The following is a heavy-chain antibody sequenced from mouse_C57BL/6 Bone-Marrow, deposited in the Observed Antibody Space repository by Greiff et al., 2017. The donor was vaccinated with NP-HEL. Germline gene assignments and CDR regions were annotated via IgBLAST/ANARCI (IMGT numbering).Heavy chain of an antibody. CDR2: ILPGRGST. CDR1: GYTFTGYW. CDR3: ARLGETAQATFAY. Sequence: VQLQQSGAELMKPGASVKLSCKATGYTFTGYWIEWVQQRPGHGLEWIGEILPGRGSTNYNEKFKGKATFTADTSSNTAYMPLRSLTTEASAIYYCARLGETAQATFAYWGQGTLVTVSA. V-gene: IGHV1-9*01. D-gene: IGHD3-2*02. J-gene: IGHJ3*01.